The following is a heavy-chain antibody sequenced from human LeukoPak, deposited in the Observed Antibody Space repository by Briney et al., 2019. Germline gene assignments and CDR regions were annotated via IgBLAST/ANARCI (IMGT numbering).Heavy chain of an antibody. CDR2: MNPNNSNT. J-gene: IGHJ1*01. V-gene: IGHV1-8*03. CDR3: ARAPEGYCSSTRCSTAVYFQY. Sequence: ASVKVSCKASGYTFTGYDINWVRQAAGQGLEWMGWMNPNNSNTGYAQKFQGRVTITRDTSINTAYMELSSLIPDDTAVYYCARAPEGYCSSTRCSTAVYFQYWGQGTLVTVSS. CDR1: GYTFTGYD. D-gene: IGHD2-2*01.